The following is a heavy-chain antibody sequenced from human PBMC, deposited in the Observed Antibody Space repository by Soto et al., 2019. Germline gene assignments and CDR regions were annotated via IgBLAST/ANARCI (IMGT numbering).Heavy chain of an antibody. D-gene: IGHD6-6*01. CDR2: IDPSDSQT. CDR3: ARLGVIASSSSGMDV. V-gene: IGHV5-10-1*01. CDR1: GYSFAGYW. Sequence: GESLKISCKGSGYSFAGYWITWVRQKPGKGLEWMGRIDPSDSQTYYSPSFQGHVTISADKSISTAYLQWSSLKASDTAMYYCARLGVIASSSSGMDVWGQGTTVTVSS. J-gene: IGHJ6*02.